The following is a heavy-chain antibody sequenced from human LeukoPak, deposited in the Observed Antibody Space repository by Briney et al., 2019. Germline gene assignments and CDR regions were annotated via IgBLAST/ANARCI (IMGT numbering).Heavy chain of an antibody. CDR3: ARNGSAWEHWFDP. CDR1: GGTFSSYA. Sequence: AVKVSCKASGGTFSSYAISWVRQAPGQGLEWMGGIIPIFGTANYAQKFQGRVTITTDESTSTAYMELSSLRSEDTAVYYCARNGSAWEHWFDPWGQGTLVTVSS. V-gene: IGHV1-69*05. J-gene: IGHJ5*02. CDR2: IIPIFGTA. D-gene: IGHD6-25*01.